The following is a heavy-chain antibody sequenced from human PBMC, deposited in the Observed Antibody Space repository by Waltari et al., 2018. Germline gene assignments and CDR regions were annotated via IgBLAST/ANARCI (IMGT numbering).Heavy chain of an antibody. CDR2: ISSSSSYI. J-gene: IGHJ6*02. V-gene: IGHV3-21*01. Sequence: EVQLVESGGGLVKPGGSLRLSCAASGFTFSSYSMNWVRQAPGKGLEWVSSISSSSSYIYYADSVKGRFTISRDNAKNSLYLQMNSLRAEDTAVYYCARPPVTMIVLWGMDVWGQGTTVTVSS. CDR3: ARPPVTMIVLWGMDV. D-gene: IGHD3-22*01. CDR1: GFTFSSYS.